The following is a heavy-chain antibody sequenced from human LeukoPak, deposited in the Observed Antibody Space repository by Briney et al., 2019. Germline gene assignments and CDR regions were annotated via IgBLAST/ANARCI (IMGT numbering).Heavy chain of an antibody. CDR3: TRPSYDSSMSGVVY. D-gene: IGHD3-22*01. J-gene: IGHJ4*02. CDR1: GFTFSGSA. V-gene: IGHV3-73*01. CDR2: IRSKANSYAT. Sequence: GGSLRLSCATSGFTFSGSAIHWVRQASGKGLEWVGRIRSKANSYATTDVASVRGRFSISRDDSKNTAYLQMNSLKTEDTAVYYCTRPSYDSSMSGVVYWGQGTLVTVSS.